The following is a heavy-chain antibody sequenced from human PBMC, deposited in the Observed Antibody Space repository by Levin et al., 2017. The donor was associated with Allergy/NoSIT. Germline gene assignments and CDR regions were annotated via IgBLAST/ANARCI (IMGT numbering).Heavy chain of an antibody. J-gene: IGHJ4*02. D-gene: IGHD6-19*01. CDR2: ISYDGSNK. V-gene: IGHV3-30*18. CDR1: GFTFSSYG. Sequence: GGSLRLSCAASGFTFSSYGMHWVRQAPGKGLEWVAVISYDGSNKYYADSVKGRFTISRDNSKNTLYLQMNSLRAEDTAVYYCANSKGPYSSGWIFDYWGQGTLVTVSS. CDR3: ANSKGPYSSGWIFDY.